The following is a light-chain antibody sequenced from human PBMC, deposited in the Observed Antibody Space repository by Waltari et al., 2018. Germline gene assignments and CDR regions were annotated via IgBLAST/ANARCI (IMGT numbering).Light chain of an antibody. CDR3: QQSYRTPPPT. CDR2: ATS. CDR1: QSISGY. V-gene: IGKV1-39*01. Sequence: CRASQSISGYLNWYQQKPWKAPKVLIYATSSVQSGVPSRFSGRGSGTDFTLTISSLQPEDFATYYCQQSYRTPPPTFGGGTKVEIK. J-gene: IGKJ4*01.